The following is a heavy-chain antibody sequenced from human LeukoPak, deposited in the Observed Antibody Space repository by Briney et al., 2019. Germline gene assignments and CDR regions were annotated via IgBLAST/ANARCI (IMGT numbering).Heavy chain of an antibody. CDR3: AKDQEQHLGLFDY. D-gene: IGHD6-13*01. CDR1: GGSISSYY. V-gene: IGHV4-59*01. J-gene: IGHJ4*02. CDR2: IYYSGST. Sequence: SETLSLTCTVSGGSISSYYWSWIRQPPGKGLEWIGYIYYSGSTNYNPSLKSRVTISVDTSKNQFSLKLSSVTAADTAVYYCAKDQEQHLGLFDYWGLGTVVTVSS.